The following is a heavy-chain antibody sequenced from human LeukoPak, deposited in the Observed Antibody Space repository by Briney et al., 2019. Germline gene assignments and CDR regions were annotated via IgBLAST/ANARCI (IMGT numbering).Heavy chain of an antibody. J-gene: IGHJ6*03. D-gene: IGHD6-13*01. Sequence: SETLSLTCAVCGGSFSGYYWSWIRQPPGKGLEWIGYIYYSGTTNYNPSLKSRVTISVDTSKNQFSLKLSSVTAADTAVYYCAHTGYSSSWGYMDVWGKGTTVTISS. CDR2: IYYSGTT. CDR1: GGSFSGYY. V-gene: IGHV4-59*01. CDR3: AHTGYSSSWGYMDV.